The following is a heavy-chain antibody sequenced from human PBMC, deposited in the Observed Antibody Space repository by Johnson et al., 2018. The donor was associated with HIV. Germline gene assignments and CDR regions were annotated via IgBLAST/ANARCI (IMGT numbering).Heavy chain of an antibody. J-gene: IGHJ3*02. D-gene: IGHD6-13*01. CDR1: GFTFSDYY. CDR3: TTCSRSGAFDI. V-gene: IGHV3-15*01. Sequence: VQLVESGGGLVKPGGSLRLSCAASGFTFSDYYMSWIRQAPGKGLEWVGRIKSKTDGGTTDYAAPVKGRFTISRDDSKNTLYLQMNSLKTEDSAVYYCTTCSRSGAFDIWGQGTMVTVSS. CDR2: IKSKTDGGTT.